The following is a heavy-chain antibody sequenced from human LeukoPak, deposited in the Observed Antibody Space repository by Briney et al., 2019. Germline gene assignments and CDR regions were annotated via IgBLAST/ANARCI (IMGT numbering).Heavy chain of an antibody. CDR2: IIPTFATA. V-gene: IGHV1-69*05. CDR3: ARDSSSWYLDY. CDR1: GRTFSSYA. D-gene: IGHD6-13*01. J-gene: IGHJ4*02. Sequence: SVKVSCKASGRTFSSYAVSWERQARGQWLEWMAGIIPTFATANYAQKFQGRVTITTGESTSTAYMELSSLRSEDTAVYYCARDSSSWYLDYWGQGTLVTVFS.